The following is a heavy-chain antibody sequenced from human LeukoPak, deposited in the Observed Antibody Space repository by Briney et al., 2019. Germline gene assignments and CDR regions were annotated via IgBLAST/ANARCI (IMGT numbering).Heavy chain of an antibody. J-gene: IGHJ2*01. V-gene: IGHV3-9*01. Sequence: GRSLRLSCAASGFTFDDYAMHWVRQAPGKGLEWVSGISWNSGSIGYADSVKGRFTISRDNAKNSLYLQMNSLRAEDTALYYCARSSPGYDILTGYFDLWGRGTLVTVSS. CDR2: ISWNSGSI. CDR3: ARSSPGYDILTGYFDL. D-gene: IGHD3-9*01. CDR1: GFTFDDYA.